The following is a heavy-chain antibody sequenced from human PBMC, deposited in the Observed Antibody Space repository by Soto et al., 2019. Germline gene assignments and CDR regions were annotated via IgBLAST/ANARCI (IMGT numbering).Heavy chain of an antibody. V-gene: IGHV1-18*01. Sequence: ASVKVSFKASGYTFFTYDISRVRQAPGQGLEWMGWISTYSGDTKFAQRFQGRVTMTTDTSTTTAYLELRSLRSDDTAVYYCARHHGPTTSENWFGPWGQGTLVTVSS. J-gene: IGHJ5*02. CDR2: ISTYSGDT. D-gene: IGHD5-12*01. CDR3: ARHHGPTTSENWFGP. CDR1: GYTFFTYD.